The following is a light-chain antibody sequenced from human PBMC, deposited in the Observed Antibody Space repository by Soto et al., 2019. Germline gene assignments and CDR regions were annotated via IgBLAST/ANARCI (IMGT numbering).Light chain of an antibody. CDR1: QSVSSS. CDR2: SAS. V-gene: IGKV3-15*01. CDR3: QQYINGYT. Sequence: EVVMPQSPAPLSVFPGERVTLSCRASQSVSSSLAWYQQKPGQAPRLLIYSASTRATGIPARFSGSGSGTEFTLTISSLESEDFAVYYCQQYINGYTFGQGTKLEIK. J-gene: IGKJ2*01.